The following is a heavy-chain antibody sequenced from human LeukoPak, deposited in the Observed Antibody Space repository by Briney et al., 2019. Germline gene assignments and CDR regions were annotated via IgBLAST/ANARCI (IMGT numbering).Heavy chain of an antibody. Sequence: PGGSLRLSCAASGFTFSSYSMNWVRQAPGKGLEWVSYISSSSSTIYYADSVKGRFTISRDNAKNSLYLQMNSLRAEDTAVYYCARSSNYYDSSGYHEAWDVWGKGTTVTVSS. CDR3: ARSSNYYDSSGYHEAWDV. CDR2: ISSSSSTI. CDR1: GFTFSSYS. D-gene: IGHD3-22*01. V-gene: IGHV3-48*01. J-gene: IGHJ6*04.